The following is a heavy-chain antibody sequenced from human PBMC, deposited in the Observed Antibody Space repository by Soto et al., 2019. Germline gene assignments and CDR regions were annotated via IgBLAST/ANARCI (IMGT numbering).Heavy chain of an antibody. J-gene: IGHJ4*02. Sequence: PGGSLRLSCAASGFTVSSNHMSWVRQAPGKGLEWVSLIYSGGSTYYADSVKGRFTFSRDNSQNTLYLQMNSLRAEDTAVYYCAGPGEQHRYRGQGTLVTVSS. CDR3: AGPGEQHRY. CDR2: IYSGGST. CDR1: GFTVSSNH. V-gene: IGHV3-66*01. D-gene: IGHD3-16*01.